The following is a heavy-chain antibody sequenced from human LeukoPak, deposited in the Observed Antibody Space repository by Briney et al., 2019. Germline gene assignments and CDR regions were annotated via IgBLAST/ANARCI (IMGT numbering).Heavy chain of an antibody. D-gene: IGHD4-23*01. J-gene: IGHJ3*02. CDR2: INHSGST. CDR1: GGSFSGYY. V-gene: IGHV4-34*01. Sequence: SETLSLTCAVYGGSFSGYYWSWIRQPPGKGLEWIGEINHSGSTNYNPSLKSRVTISVDTSKNQFSLKMSSVTAADTAVYYCARVTHAFDIWGQGTMVTVSS. CDR3: ARVTHAFDI.